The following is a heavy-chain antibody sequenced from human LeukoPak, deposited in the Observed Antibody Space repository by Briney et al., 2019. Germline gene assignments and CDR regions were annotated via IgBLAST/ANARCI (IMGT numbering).Heavy chain of an antibody. CDR1: GGSISSGGYS. CDR3: ATHSSGWSGPFDY. CDR2: IYHSGST. D-gene: IGHD6-19*01. J-gene: IGHJ4*02. Sequence: SETLSLTCAVSGGSISSGGYSWSWIRQPPGKGLEWIGYIYHSGSTYYNPSLKSRVTISVDRSKNQFSLKLSSVTAADTAVYYCATHSSGWSGPFDYWGQGTLVTVSS. V-gene: IGHV4-30-2*01.